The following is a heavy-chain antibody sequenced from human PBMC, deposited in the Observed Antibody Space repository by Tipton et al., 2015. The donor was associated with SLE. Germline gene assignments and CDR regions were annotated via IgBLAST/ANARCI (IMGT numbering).Heavy chain of an antibody. V-gene: IGHV3-30*04. CDR2: MSHDVKNK. J-gene: IGHJ3*02. D-gene: IGHD5-24*01. CDR1: GFTFSSYA. CDR3: ARTEKFFDAFDM. Sequence: PLRLSCAASGFTFSSYAFHWVRQAPGKGLEWVAVMSHDVKNKFYADSVKGRFTISRDNSKNTLYLQMSSLTSEDTATYYCARTEKFFDAFDMWGQGTVVTVSS.